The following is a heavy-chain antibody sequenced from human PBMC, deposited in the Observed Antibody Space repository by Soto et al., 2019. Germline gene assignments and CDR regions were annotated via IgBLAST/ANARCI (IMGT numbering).Heavy chain of an antibody. J-gene: IGHJ6*02. CDR2: ISSSDSTI. V-gene: IGHV3-48*03. Sequence: EVQLVESGGGLVQPGGSLRLSCAASGFSLSSYQMNWVRQAPGKGLEWILYISSSDSTIFYADSVKGRFTVSRDNANNSLYLQMNSLRADDTAVYYCARFYYDPDYYYGMDVWGQGTTVTVSS. CDR1: GFSLSSYQ. D-gene: IGHD3-22*01. CDR3: ARFYYDPDYYYGMDV.